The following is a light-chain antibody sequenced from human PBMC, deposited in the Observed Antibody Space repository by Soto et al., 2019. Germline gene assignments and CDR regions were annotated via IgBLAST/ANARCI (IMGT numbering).Light chain of an antibody. J-gene: IGLJ1*01. CDR2: EVS. CDR1: SSDVGGYNY. CDR3: SSYTSSSTYV. Sequence: QSALTQPASVSGSPGQSITISCTGTSSDVGGYNYVSWSQQHPGKAPRLMIYEVSNRPSGVSNRFSGSKSGNTASLTISGLQAEDEADYYCSSYTSSSTYVFGTGTKATV. V-gene: IGLV2-14*01.